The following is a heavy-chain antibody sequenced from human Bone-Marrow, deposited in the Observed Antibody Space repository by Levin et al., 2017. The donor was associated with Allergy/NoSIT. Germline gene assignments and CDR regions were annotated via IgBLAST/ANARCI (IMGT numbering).Heavy chain of an antibody. J-gene: IGHJ6*02. Sequence: GESLKISCKASGYTFTSYAMNWVRQAPGQGLEWMGWINTNTGNPTYAQGFTGRFVFSLDISVSTAYLQISSLKAEDIAVYYCAREGDRVVGLYYQYGMDVWGQGTTVTVSS. CDR1: GYTFTSYA. CDR3: AREGDRVVGLYYQYGMDV. V-gene: IGHV7-4-1*02. CDR2: INTNTGNP. D-gene: IGHD1-26*01.